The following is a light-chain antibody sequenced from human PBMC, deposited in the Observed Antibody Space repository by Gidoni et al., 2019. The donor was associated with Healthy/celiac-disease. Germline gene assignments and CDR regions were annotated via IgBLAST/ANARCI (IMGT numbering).Light chain of an antibody. V-gene: IGLV1-44*01. CDR2: SNN. J-gene: IGLJ2*01. CDR1: SSNIGSNT. CDR3: AAWDDSLKVV. Sequence: QSVLTQPPSAFGTPGQRVTISCSGSSSNIGSNTVNWYQQLPGTAPKLLIYSNNQRPSGVPDRFSGSKSGTSASLAISGLQSEDEADYYCAAWDDSLKVVFGGGTKLTVL.